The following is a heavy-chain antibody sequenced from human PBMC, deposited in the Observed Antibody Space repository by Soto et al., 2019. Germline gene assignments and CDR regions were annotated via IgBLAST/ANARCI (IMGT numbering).Heavy chain of an antibody. Sequence: QVQLVQSGAEVKKPGSSVKVSCKASGGTFSSYAISWVRQAPGQGLEWMGGIIPIFGTANYAQKFQGRVTITADESTSTAYVELSSLRSEDTAVYYCARGDVVVVAATRGDYYYGMDVWGQGTTVTVSS. CDR2: IIPIFGTA. V-gene: IGHV1-69*01. CDR1: GGTFSSYA. CDR3: ARGDVVVVAATRGDYYYGMDV. J-gene: IGHJ6*02. D-gene: IGHD2-15*01.